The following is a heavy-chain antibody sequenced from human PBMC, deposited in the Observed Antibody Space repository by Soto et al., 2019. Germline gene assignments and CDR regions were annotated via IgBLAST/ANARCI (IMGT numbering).Heavy chain of an antibody. CDR2: ISAHKGNT. CDR3: ARGRYGDY. CDR1: GYGFTTYG. D-gene: IGHD1-1*01. Sequence: QVHLVQSGAEVKKPGASVKVSCKGSGYGFTTYGITWVRQAPGQGLEWMAWISAHKGNTNYAQKLQGRVTVTRDTSTSTGYVKLRRLRSDDTAVYYCARGRYGDYWGQGALVTVSS. J-gene: IGHJ4*02. V-gene: IGHV1-18*01.